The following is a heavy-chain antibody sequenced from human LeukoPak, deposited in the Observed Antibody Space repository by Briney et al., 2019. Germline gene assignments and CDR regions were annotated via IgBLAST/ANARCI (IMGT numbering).Heavy chain of an antibody. CDR1: GYTFTSYG. Sequence: ASVKVSCKASGYTFTSYGISWVRQAPGQGLEWMGWISAYNGNTNYAQKFQGRVTMTRDTSISTAYMELSRLRSDDTAVYYCARDSGSYSRLFDYWGQGTLVTVSS. J-gene: IGHJ4*02. D-gene: IGHD1-26*01. CDR2: ISAYNGNT. CDR3: ARDSGSYSRLFDY. V-gene: IGHV1-18*01.